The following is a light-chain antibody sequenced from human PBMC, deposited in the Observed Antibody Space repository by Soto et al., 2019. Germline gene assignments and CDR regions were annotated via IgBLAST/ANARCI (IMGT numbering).Light chain of an antibody. V-gene: IGKV4-1*01. J-gene: IGKJ4*01. CDR1: QSVLYSVDNKNY. Sequence: DIVMTQSPDSLAVSLGETATINCKSSQSVLYSVDNKNYFGWYQQKPGQPPKLLLLWASTRESGVPDRFSGSGSGTDFTLTITSLQAEDVAVYYCQQYYSSPLTFGGGTKVEIK. CDR3: QQYYSSPLT. CDR2: WAS.